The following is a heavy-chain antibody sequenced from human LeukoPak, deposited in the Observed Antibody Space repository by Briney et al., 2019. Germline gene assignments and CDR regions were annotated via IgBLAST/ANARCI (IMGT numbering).Heavy chain of an antibody. CDR1: GGSISSYY. CDR2: IYHSGST. CDR3: ARADSSSWFN. V-gene: IGHV4-59*01. J-gene: IGHJ4*02. Sequence: PSETLSLTCTVSGGSISSYYWSWIRQSPGKGLEWIGYIYHSGSTSYNPSLKNRVTISVDTSKNQFSLKLNSVNAADTAVYYCARADSSSWFNWGQGTLVAVSS. D-gene: IGHD6-13*01.